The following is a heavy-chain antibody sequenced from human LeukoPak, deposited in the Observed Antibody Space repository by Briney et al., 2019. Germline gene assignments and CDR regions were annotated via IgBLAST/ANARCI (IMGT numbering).Heavy chain of an antibody. Sequence: GESLKISCKGSGYSFTSYWIGWVRQMPGKGLEWMGIIYPGDSDTRYSPSFQGQVTISADKSISTAYLQWSSLKASDTAMYYCAGSRELLWFGGSPTQGSAFDIWGQGTMVTVSS. D-gene: IGHD3-10*01. V-gene: IGHV5-51*01. CDR3: AGSRELLWFGGSPTQGSAFDI. CDR1: GYSFTSYW. J-gene: IGHJ3*02. CDR2: IYPGDSDT.